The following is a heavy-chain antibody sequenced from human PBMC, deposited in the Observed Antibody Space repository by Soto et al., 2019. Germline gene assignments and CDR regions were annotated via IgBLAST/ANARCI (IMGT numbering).Heavy chain of an antibody. J-gene: IGHJ4*02. D-gene: IGHD3-22*01. V-gene: IGHV3-53*01. CDR3: AREQNRYYDTTGYYMGLFDS. CDR2: IYTGGGT. CDR1: GFPVSSNY. Sequence: GGSLRLSCAASGFPVSSNYISWVRQAPGKGLEWVSLIYTGGGTFFADSVKGRFTISRDNSKNTVYLQMNSLRVDDTAVYYCAREQNRYYDTTGYYMGLFDSWGQGTRVTVS.